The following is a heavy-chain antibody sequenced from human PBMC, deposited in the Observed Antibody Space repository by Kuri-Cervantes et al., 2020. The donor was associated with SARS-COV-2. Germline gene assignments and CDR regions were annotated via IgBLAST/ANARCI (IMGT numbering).Heavy chain of an antibody. CDR1: GFTFSSYD. Sequence: GESLKISCAASGFTFSSYDMHWVRQATGKGLEWVSAIGTAGDPYYPGSVKGRFTVSRDNSKKMVYLQMNSLRPEDTAVYYCANAAYDFWSGWDVWGQGTTVTVSS. J-gene: IGHJ6*02. CDR2: IGTAGDP. D-gene: IGHD3-3*01. CDR3: ANAAYDFWSGWDV. V-gene: IGHV3-13*05.